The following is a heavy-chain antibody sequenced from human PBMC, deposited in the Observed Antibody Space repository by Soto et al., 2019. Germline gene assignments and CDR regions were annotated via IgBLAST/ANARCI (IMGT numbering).Heavy chain of an antibody. CDR1: GGSFSGYY. Sequence: SETLSLTCAVYGGSFSGYYWSWIRQPPGKGLEWIGEINHSGSTNYNPSLKSRVTISVDTSKNQFSLKLSSVTAAGTAVYYCARGLRGGTMVRGVDYYGMDVWGQGTTVTVSS. J-gene: IGHJ6*02. V-gene: IGHV4-34*01. D-gene: IGHD3-10*01. CDR2: INHSGST. CDR3: ARGLRGGTMVRGVDYYGMDV.